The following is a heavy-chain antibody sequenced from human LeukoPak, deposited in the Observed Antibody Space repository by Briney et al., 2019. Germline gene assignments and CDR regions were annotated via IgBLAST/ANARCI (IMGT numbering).Heavy chain of an antibody. Sequence: SVKVSCKASGGTFSSYAISWVRQAPGQGLEWMGGIIPIFGTANYAQKFQGRATITTDESTSTAYMELSSLRSEDTAVYYCARSISQNYYDSSGYYWGEGYYFDYWGQGTLVTVSS. D-gene: IGHD3-22*01. CDR1: GGTFSSYA. V-gene: IGHV1-69*05. CDR2: IIPIFGTA. J-gene: IGHJ4*02. CDR3: ARSISQNYYDSSGYYWGEGYYFDY.